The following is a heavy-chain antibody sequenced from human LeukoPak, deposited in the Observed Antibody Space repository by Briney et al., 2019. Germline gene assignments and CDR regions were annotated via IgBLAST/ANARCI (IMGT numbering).Heavy chain of an antibody. D-gene: IGHD5-18*01. CDR1: GGTFSSYA. Sequence: ASVKVSCKASGGTFSSYAISWVRQAPGQGLEWMGGIIPIFGTANYAQKFQGRVTITADESTSTAYMELSGLRSEDTAVYYCARVPQARGYSYGIDYWGQGTLVTVSS. CDR3: ARVPQARGYSYGIDY. J-gene: IGHJ4*02. V-gene: IGHV1-69*13. CDR2: IIPIFGTA.